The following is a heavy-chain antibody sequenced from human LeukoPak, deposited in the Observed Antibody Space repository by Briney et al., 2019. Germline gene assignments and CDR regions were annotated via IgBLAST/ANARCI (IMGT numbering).Heavy chain of an antibody. CDR1: GGSISSGGYY. J-gene: IGHJ4*02. D-gene: IGHD6-13*01. CDR2: IYHSGST. Sequence: SQTLSLTCTVSGGSISSGGYYWSWIRQPPGKGLEWIGYIYHSGSTYYNPSLKSRVTISVDRSKNQFSLKLSSVTAADTAVYYCARLPSSSGAYFDYWGRGTLVTVSS. CDR3: ARLPSSSGAYFDY. V-gene: IGHV4-30-2*01.